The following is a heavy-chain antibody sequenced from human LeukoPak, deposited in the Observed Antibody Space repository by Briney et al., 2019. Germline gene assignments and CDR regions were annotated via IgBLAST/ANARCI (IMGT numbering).Heavy chain of an antibody. CDR2: INHSGRT. D-gene: IGHD3-10*01. CDR1: GGSISNDY. CDR3: ARVAGSGSDRDAFDI. V-gene: IGHV4-34*01. Sequence: SETLSLTCTVSGGSISNDYWSWIRQPPGKGLGWIGEINHSGRTNHNPSLKSRVTILVDSSKNQFSLKLSSVTAADTAVYYCARVAGSGSDRDAFDIWGQGTMVTVSS. J-gene: IGHJ3*02.